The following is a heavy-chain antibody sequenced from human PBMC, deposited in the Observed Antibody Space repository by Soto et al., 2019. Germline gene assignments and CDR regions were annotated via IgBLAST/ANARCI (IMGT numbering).Heavy chain of an antibody. D-gene: IGHD3-22*01. Sequence: QVQLVQSGAEVKKPGASAKVSGKASGYSLRSNYVHWVRQAPGQGLEWMGWINPNSSGTVYAQKSQGRVSMTRHASPTTAYMQLNRLTSDDPAVYYCARDLIVDGPDNYGMDVWGQGTTVTVSS. CDR3: ARDLIVDGPDNYGMDV. J-gene: IGHJ6*02. V-gene: IGHV1-2*02. CDR2: INPNSSGT. CDR1: GYSLRSNY.